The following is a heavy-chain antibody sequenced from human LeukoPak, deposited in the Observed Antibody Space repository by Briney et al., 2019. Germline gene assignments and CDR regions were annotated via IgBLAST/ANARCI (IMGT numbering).Heavy chain of an antibody. D-gene: IGHD4/OR15-4a*01. CDR1: GVTSDRHA. J-gene: IGHJ4*02. CDR3: ANEVRPNDY. CDR2: IDIGGGTT. Sequence: PGGSLRLSCAASGVTSDRHAMCWGRQAPRKGLEWVSSIDIGGGTTYYADSVKGRFTISRDNSKNTLYLQMNSLRAEDTALYFCANEVRPNDYWGRGTLVTVSS. V-gene: IGHV3-23*01.